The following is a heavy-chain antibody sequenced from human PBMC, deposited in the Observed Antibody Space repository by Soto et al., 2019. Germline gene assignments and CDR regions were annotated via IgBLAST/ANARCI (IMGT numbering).Heavy chain of an antibody. CDR3: AHRVLRTVFGLVTTTAIYFDF. J-gene: IGHJ4*02. V-gene: IGHV2-5*02. CDR2: IYWDDDK. D-gene: IGHD3-3*01. Sequence: QITLNESGPPVVSPTETLTLTCRFSGFSLTTSGVGVGWIRQSPGKAPEWLALIYWDDDKRYSASLKSRITITKNTSKNQVVLTVSDLDPTDTATYYCAHRVLRTVFGLVTTTAIYFDFWGQGTPVAVSS. CDR1: GFSLTTSGVG.